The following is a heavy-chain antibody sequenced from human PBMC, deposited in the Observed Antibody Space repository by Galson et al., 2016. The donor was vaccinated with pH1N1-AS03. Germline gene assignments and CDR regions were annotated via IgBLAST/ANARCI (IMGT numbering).Heavy chain of an antibody. CDR2: MYYTGST. V-gene: IGHV4-39*07. CDR1: GGYVSSSRNY. J-gene: IGHJ4*02. Sequence: VSGGYVSSSRNYWGWIRQPPGKGLEWIGSMYYTGSTYKTPSLQSRATISVDTSKNQFSLKLISVTAADTAVYYCARHERWFSSGWDIDSWSLGTLVTVFS. D-gene: IGHD6-19*01. CDR3: ARHERWFSSGWDIDS.